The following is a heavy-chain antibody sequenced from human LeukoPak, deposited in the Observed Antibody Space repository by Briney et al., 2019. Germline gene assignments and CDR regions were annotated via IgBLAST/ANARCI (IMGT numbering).Heavy chain of an antibody. CDR3: AREDYGDYVPRFDY. D-gene: IGHD4-17*01. J-gene: IGHJ4*02. CDR1: GASISSSTYY. CDR2: LYYSGST. Sequence: SETLSLTCTVSGASISSSTYYWGWIRQPPGEGLEWIGCLYYSGSTYYNPSLKSRVTISVDTSKNQFSLKLSSVTAADTAVYYCAREDYGDYVPRFDYWGQGTLVTVSS. V-gene: IGHV4-39*02.